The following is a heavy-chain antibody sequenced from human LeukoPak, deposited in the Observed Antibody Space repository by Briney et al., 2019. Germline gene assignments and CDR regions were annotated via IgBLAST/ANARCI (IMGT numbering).Heavy chain of an antibody. Sequence: ASVKVSCKASGGTFSSYAISWVRQAPGQGLEWMGGIIPILGTANYAQKFQGRVTITADESTSTAYMELSSLRSEDTAVYYCARGPNDLVRGATLYYYYGMDVWGKGTTVTVSS. CDR1: GGTFSSYA. V-gene: IGHV1-69*13. J-gene: IGHJ6*04. D-gene: IGHD3-10*01. CDR2: IIPILGTA. CDR3: ARGPNDLVRGATLYYYYGMDV.